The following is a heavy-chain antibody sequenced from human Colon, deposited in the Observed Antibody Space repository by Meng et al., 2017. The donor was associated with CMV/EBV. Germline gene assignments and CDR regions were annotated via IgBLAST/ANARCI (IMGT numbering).Heavy chain of an antibody. Sequence: GESLKISCAASGFTLSTYAMYWVRQAPGKGLEWVAVLSYGGSDKYYVESVKGRFTISRDNSKNALFLEMNSLRAEDTAVYYCAILAVAAAGNAFDIWGQGTMVTVSS. CDR1: GFTLSTYA. CDR3: AILAVAAAGNAFDI. D-gene: IGHD2-15*01. V-gene: IGHV3-30*04. J-gene: IGHJ3*02. CDR2: LSYGGSDK.